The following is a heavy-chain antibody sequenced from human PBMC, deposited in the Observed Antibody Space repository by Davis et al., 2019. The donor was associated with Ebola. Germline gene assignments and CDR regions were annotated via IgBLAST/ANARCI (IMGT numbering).Heavy chain of an antibody. J-gene: IGHJ4*02. Sequence: PGGSLRLSCAASGFTFSSYAMSWVRQAPGKVLEWVSAISGSGGSTYYADSVKGRFTISRDNAKNSLYLQMNSLRDEDTAVYYCAREMANRYYDFWSGYYALYFDYWGQGTLVTVSS. CDR2: ISGSGGST. CDR1: GFTFSSYA. CDR3: AREMANRYYDFWSGYYALYFDY. D-gene: IGHD3-3*01. V-gene: IGHV3-23*01.